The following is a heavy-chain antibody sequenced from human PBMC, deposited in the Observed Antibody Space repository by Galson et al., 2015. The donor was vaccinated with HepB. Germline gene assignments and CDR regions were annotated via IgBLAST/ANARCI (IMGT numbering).Heavy chain of an antibody. CDR3: ARALDYGDSNDAFDI. D-gene: IGHD4-17*01. CDR2: FDPEDGET. CDR1: GYTLTELS. Sequence: SVKVSCKVSGYTLTELSMHWVRQAPGKGLEWMGGFDPEDGETIYAQKFQGRVTITADESTSTAYMELSSLRSEDTAVYYCARALDYGDSNDAFDIWGQGTMVTVSS. V-gene: IGHV1-24*01. J-gene: IGHJ3*02.